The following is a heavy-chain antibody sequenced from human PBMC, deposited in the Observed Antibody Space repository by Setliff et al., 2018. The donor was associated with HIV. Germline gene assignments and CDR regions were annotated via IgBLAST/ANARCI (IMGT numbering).Heavy chain of an antibody. CDR2: IYPGDSHV. CDR1: GYSFTSYW. Sequence: GESLKISCKGSGYSFTSYWIGWVRQMPGKGLEWMGIIYPGDSHVRYSPSFQGQVTISADTSISTAYMELTALGSDDTAIYSCARGRGQWAVREYFDQWGQGTPVTVSS. D-gene: IGHD1-26*01. J-gene: IGHJ4*02. CDR3: ARGRGQWAVREYFDQ. V-gene: IGHV5-51*01.